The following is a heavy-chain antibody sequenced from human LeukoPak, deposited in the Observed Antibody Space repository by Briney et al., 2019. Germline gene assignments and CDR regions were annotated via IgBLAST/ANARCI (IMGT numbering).Heavy chain of an antibody. CDR3: ARYFYDSSGYPYYFDY. D-gene: IGHD3-22*01. J-gene: IGHJ4*02. CDR2: IYSGGST. V-gene: IGHV3-53*01. Sequence: QPGGSLRLSCVASGFTVSSNYMSWVRQAPGKGLEWGSVIYSGGSTYYADSVKGRFTISKDNSKNTLYLQMNSLRAEDTAVYYCARYFYDSSGYPYYFDYWGQGTLVTVSS. CDR1: GFTVSSNY.